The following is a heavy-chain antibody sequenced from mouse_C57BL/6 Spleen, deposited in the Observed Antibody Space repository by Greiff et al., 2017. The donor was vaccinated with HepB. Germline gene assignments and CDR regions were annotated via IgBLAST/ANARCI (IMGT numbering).Heavy chain of an antibody. CDR1: GYTLTSYG. CDR3: ARSGDGYYGSF. J-gene: IGHJ2*01. Sequence: VQLQESGAELARPGASVKLSCKASGYTLTSYGISWVKQRTGQGLEWIGEIYPRSGNTYYNEKFKGKATLTADKSSSTAYMELRSLTSEDSAVYFCARSGDGYYGSFWGQGTTLTVSS. CDR2: IYPRSGNT. D-gene: IGHD2-3*01. V-gene: IGHV1-81*01.